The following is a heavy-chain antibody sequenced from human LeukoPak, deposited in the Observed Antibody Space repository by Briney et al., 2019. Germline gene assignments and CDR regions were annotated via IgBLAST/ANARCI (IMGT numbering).Heavy chain of an antibody. Sequence: PGESLRLSCAASGFTFSDYSMSWVRQAPGKGLEWVSSISRSSTYIYYADSVKGRFTMSRDNSKNTLYLQMNSLRAEDTAVYYCAKEDHDSSSWPFDYWGQGTLVTVSS. CDR3: AKEDHDSSSWPFDY. CDR2: ISRSSTYI. D-gene: IGHD6-13*01. J-gene: IGHJ4*02. V-gene: IGHV3-21*01. CDR1: GFTFSDYS.